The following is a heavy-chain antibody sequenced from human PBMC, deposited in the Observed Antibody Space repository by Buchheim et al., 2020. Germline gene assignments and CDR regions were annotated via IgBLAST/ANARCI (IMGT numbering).Heavy chain of an antibody. D-gene: IGHD3-16*01. Sequence: EVQLVESGGGLVQPGGSVRLSCAASGFSFNIHNLNWVRQAPGKGLEWVSYISSGSSTIYYADSVKGRFTISRDNAKSSLYFQMNSLRDEDTAVYYCARAFFYADSSMDVWGQGTT. CDR2: ISSGSSTI. CDR3: ARAFFYADSSMDV. V-gene: IGHV3-48*02. CDR1: GFSFNIHN. J-gene: IGHJ6*02.